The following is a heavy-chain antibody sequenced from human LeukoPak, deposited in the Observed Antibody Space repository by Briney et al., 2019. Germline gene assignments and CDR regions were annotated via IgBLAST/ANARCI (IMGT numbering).Heavy chain of an antibody. CDR3: AKEIFRSNDY. V-gene: IGHV3-23*01. D-gene: IGHD3-3*01. CDR1: GFTFSSYA. J-gene: IGHJ4*02. Sequence: PGGSLRLSCAASGFTFSSYAMSWVRQAPGKGLGWVSGITGSGGRTYYADSVKGRFTISRDNSKNTLYLQMNSLRAEDTAMYYCAKEIFRSNDYWGQGTLVTVSS. CDR2: ITGSGGRT.